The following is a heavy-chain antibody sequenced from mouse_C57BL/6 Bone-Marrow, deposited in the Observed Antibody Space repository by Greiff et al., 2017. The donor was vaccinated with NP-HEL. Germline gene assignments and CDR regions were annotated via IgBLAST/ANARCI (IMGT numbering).Heavy chain of an antibody. V-gene: IGHV5-17*01. CDR3: ARRYRGLYYYAMDY. D-gene: IGHD2-12*01. CDR1: GFTFSDYG. Sequence: EVMLVESGGGLVKPGFSLPLSFSSSGFTFSDYGMHWVRQAPEKGLEWVAYISSGSSTIYYADTVKGRFTISRDNAKNTLFLQMTSLRSEDTAMYYCARRYRGLYYYAMDYWGQGTSVTVSS. J-gene: IGHJ4*01. CDR2: ISSGSSTI.